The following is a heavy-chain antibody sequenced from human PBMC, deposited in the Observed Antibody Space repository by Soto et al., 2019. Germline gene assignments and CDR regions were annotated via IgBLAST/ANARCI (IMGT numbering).Heavy chain of an antibody. CDR1: GDSVSSNSAA. Sequence: QVQLQESGPGLVKPSQTLSLTCAISGDSVSSNSAAWNWIRLSPSRGLEWLARTYYRSRWYNEYAVSVRCRITVNPDTSKNQFYLQLTSVTPEDTAVYYCAGTTSHQWYYMDVWGKGTTVTVSS. CDR3: AGTTSHQWYYMDV. D-gene: IGHD1-7*01. CDR2: TYYRSRWYN. J-gene: IGHJ6*03. V-gene: IGHV6-1*01.